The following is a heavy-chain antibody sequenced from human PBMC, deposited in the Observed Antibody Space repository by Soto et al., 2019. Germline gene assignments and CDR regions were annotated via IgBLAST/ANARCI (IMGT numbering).Heavy chain of an antibody. D-gene: IGHD3-22*01. J-gene: IGHJ4*02. CDR2: VYADGRT. CDR1: GFNVNSNY. V-gene: IGHV3-53*01. Sequence: PGGSLRLSCAVSGFNVNSNYMSWVRQAPGKGLDWVSVVYADGRTYNADSLKGRFTISRGNSKNTLYLQMNSLRAEDTAVYYCARASYYDSSVYYPLGYWGQGTLVTVSS. CDR3: ARASYYDSSVYYPLGY.